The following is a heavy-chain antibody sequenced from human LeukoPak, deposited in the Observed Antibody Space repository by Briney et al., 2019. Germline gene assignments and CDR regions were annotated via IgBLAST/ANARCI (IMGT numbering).Heavy chain of an antibody. CDR3: ARDLIAVAGTGYYGMDV. Sequence: PGRSLRLSCAASGFTFSSYAMHWVRQAPGKGLEWVAVISYDGSNKYYADSVKGRFTISRDNSKNTLYLQMNSLRAEDTAVYYCARDLIAVAGTGYYGMDVWGQGTTVTVSS. CDR1: GFTFSSYA. CDR2: ISYDGSNK. J-gene: IGHJ6*02. V-gene: IGHV3-30-3*01. D-gene: IGHD6-19*01.